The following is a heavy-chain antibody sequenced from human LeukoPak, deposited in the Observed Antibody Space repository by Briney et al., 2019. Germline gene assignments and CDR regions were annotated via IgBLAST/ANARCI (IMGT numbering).Heavy chain of an antibody. CDR3: AKKAGASMVRGVTVDY. Sequence: GGSLRLSCAASGFTFSSYGMHWVRQAPGKGLDWVAFIHHDGSNKYYADSVKGRFTISRDNSKNTLYLQMNSLRAEDTAVYYCAKKAGASMVRGVTVDYWGQGTLVTVSS. CDR2: IHHDGSNK. J-gene: IGHJ4*02. CDR1: GFTFSSYG. D-gene: IGHD3-10*01. V-gene: IGHV3-30*02.